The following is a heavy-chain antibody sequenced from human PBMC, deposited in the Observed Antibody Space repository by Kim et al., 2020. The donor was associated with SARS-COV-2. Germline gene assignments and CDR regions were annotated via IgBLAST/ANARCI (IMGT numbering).Heavy chain of an antibody. V-gene: IGHV4-30-2*04. CDR3: ARDEVIAGAGLNY. Sequence: SLKPRVSMSVDTSKNQFFLKLSSVTAADTAIYYCARDEVIAGAGLNYWGQGTLVTVSS. J-gene: IGHJ4*02. D-gene: IGHD2-15*01.